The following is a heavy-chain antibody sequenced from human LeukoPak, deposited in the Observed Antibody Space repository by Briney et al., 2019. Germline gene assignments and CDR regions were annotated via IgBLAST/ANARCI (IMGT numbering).Heavy chain of an antibody. V-gene: IGHV1-46*01. J-gene: IGHJ4*02. CDR1: GYTFTGYY. CDR3: ARDPGDYYGSGSYYYFDY. Sequence: ASVKVSCKASGYTFTGYYMHWVRQAPGQGLEWMGIINPSGGSTSYAQKFQGRVTMTRDTSTSTVYMELSSLRSEDTAVYYCARDPGDYYGSGSYYYFDYWGQGTLVTVSS. CDR2: INPSGGST. D-gene: IGHD3-10*01.